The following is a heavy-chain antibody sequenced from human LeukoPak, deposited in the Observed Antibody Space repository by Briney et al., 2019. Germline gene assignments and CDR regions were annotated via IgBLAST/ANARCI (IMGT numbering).Heavy chain of an antibody. Sequence: GGSLRLSCAASRFTFSSYAVHWVRQAPGKGLEWVAVISYDGSNKYYADSVKGRFTISRDNSKNTLYLQMNSLRAEDTAVYYCAREAWILTISYYMDVWGKGTTVTVSS. V-gene: IGHV3-30-3*01. CDR3: AREAWILTISYYMDV. CDR1: RFTFSSYA. J-gene: IGHJ6*03. D-gene: IGHD5-18*01. CDR2: ISYDGSNK.